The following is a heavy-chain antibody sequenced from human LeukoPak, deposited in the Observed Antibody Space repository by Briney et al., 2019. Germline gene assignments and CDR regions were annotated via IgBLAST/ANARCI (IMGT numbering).Heavy chain of an antibody. CDR3: ARAREKYYYDSSGRGDAFDI. D-gene: IGHD3-22*01. CDR1: GFTFSFYW. Sequence: PGGSLRLSCAASGFTFSFYWMHWVRQAPGKGLVWVSHINTDGSSTSYADSVKGRFTISRGNAKNTLFLQMNSLRAEDTAVYYCARAREKYYYDSSGRGDAFDIWGQGTMVIVSS. J-gene: IGHJ3*02. CDR2: INTDGSST. V-gene: IGHV3-74*01.